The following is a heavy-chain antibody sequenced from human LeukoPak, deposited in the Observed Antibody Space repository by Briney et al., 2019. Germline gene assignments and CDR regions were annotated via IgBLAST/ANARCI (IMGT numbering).Heavy chain of an antibody. Sequence: GASVKVSCKTSGYTFTDYCMHWVRQAPGQGLEWMGWINPNTGVTNYAQKFQGRVTMTRDTSITTAYMDLTRLRSDDTAVYFCARALHIRRPHFDSWGQGTLVTVSS. J-gene: IGHJ4*02. D-gene: IGHD1-14*01. CDR3: ARALHIRRPHFDS. V-gene: IGHV1-2*02. CDR1: GYTFTDYC. CDR2: INPNTGVT.